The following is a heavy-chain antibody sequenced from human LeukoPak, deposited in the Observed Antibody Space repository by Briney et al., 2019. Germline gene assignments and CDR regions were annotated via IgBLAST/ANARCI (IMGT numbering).Heavy chain of an antibody. J-gene: IGHJ3*02. Sequence: ASVTVSCKASGYTFTGYYMHWVRQPPGQGLEWMGWINPNSGGTNYAQKFQGRVTMTRDTSISTAYMELSRLRSDDTAVYYCARLLTNYYAFDIWGQGTMVTVSS. CDR1: GYTFTGYY. D-gene: IGHD4/OR15-4a*01. V-gene: IGHV1-2*02. CDR3: ARLLTNYYAFDI. CDR2: INPNSGGT.